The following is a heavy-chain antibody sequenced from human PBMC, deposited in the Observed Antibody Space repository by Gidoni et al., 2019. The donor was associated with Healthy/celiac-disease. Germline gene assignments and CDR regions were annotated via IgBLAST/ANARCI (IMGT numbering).Heavy chain of an antibody. CDR2: ISGSVGST. D-gene: IGHD3-22*01. CDR1: GFTFRSYA. CDR3: AKDHYYDSSGYYRFDY. J-gene: IGHJ4*02. Sequence: DVQLFESGGGWVQPRGSLRRSCAASGFTFRSYAMSWVRQAPGKGLEWVSAISGSVGSTYYADSVKGRFTISRDNSKNTLYLQMNSLRAEDTAVYYCAKDHYYDSSGYYRFDYWGQGTLVTVSS. V-gene: IGHV3-23*01.